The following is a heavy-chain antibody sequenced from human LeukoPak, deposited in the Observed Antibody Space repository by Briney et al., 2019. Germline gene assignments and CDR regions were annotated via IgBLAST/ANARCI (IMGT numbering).Heavy chain of an antibody. CDR3: ARPGSSWYRNWFDP. D-gene: IGHD6-13*01. V-gene: IGHV4-39*01. J-gene: IGHJ5*02. Sequence: PSETLSLTCTVSGGSISSGSYYWGWIRQPPGKGLEWIGSIYYSGSTYYNPSLKSRVTISVDTSKNQFSLKLSSVTAADTAVYYCARPGSSWYRNWFDPWGQGTLVTVSS. CDR1: GGSISSGSYY. CDR2: IYYSGST.